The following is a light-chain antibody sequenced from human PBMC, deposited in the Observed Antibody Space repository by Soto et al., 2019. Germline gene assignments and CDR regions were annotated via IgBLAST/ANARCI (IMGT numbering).Light chain of an antibody. CDR2: SNN. Sequence: QSALTQPPSASGTPGQRVTISCSGSSSNIGSNTVDWYQQLPGTAPKLLIYSNNQRPSGVPDRFSGSKSGTSASLAISGLQSEDEADYYCAAWDDILNVVFGGGTKVTV. CDR3: AAWDDILNVV. CDR1: SSNIGSNT. J-gene: IGLJ2*01. V-gene: IGLV1-44*01.